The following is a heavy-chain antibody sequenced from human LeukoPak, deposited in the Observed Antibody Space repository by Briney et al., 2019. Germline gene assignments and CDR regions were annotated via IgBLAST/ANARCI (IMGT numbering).Heavy chain of an antibody. CDR3: TSHRQPKRGYSYGPDDY. V-gene: IGHV3-73*01. CDR2: IRSKANSYAT. D-gene: IGHD5-18*01. J-gene: IGHJ4*02. CDR1: GFTFSGSA. Sequence: GGSLRLSCAASGFTFSGSAMHWVRQASGKGLEWVGRIRSKANSYATAYAASVKGRFTISRDDSKNTEYLQMNSLKTEDTAVYYCTSHRQPKRGYSYGPDDYWGQGTLVTVSS.